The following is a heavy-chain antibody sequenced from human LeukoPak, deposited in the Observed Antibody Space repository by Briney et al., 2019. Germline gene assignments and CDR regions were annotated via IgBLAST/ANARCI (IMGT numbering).Heavy chain of an antibody. J-gene: IGHJ5*02. CDR3: AIDRITMIVVATEGIDP. V-gene: IGHV3-33*01. D-gene: IGHD3-22*01. CDR2: IWYDGSNK. CDR1: GFTFSSYG. Sequence: GGSLRLSCAASGFTFSSYGMHWVRQAPGKGLEWVAVIWYDGSNKYYADSVKGRFTISRDNSKNTLYLQMNSLRAEDTAVYYCAIDRITMIVVATEGIDPWGQGTLVTVSS.